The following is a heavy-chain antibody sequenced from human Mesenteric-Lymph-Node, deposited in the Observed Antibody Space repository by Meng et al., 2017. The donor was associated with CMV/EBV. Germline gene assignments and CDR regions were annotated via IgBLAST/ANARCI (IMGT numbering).Heavy chain of an antibody. CDR1: GFTFSSYW. D-gene: IGHD3-10*01. CDR2: INSDGSST. Sequence: GESLKISCAASGFTFSSYWMHWVRQAPGKGLVWVSRINSDGSSTSYADSVKGRFTISRDNAKNTLYLQMNSLRAEDTAVYYCARGYYGSGSYYNPRKDYWGQGTLVTVSS. CDR3: ARGYYGSGSYYNPRKDY. V-gene: IGHV3-74*01. J-gene: IGHJ4*02.